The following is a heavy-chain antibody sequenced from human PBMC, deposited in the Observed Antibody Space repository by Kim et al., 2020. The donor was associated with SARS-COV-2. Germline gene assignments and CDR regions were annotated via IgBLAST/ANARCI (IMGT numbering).Heavy chain of an antibody. Sequence: GAYTYYADSVKGRFTSSRDNSKSTVFLQMNSLRVDDTALYYCVRKVQSDYWGQGTLVTVSS. CDR3: VRKVQSDY. J-gene: IGHJ4*02. CDR2: GAYT. V-gene: IGHV3-23*01.